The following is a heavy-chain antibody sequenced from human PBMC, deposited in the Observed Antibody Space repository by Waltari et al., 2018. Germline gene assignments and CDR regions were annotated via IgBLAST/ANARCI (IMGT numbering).Heavy chain of an antibody. D-gene: IGHD6-13*01. CDR3: ASMYGTAAADIDY. J-gene: IGHJ4*02. V-gene: IGHV3-21*01. CDR1: GFTFSSYS. CDR2: ISSSSSYI. Sequence: EVQLVESGGGLVKPGGSLRLSCAASGFTFSSYSMNWVRQAPGKGLEWVSSISSSSSYIYYADSVKGRFTISRDNAKNSLYLQMNSLRAEDTAVYYCASMYGTAAADIDYWGQGTLVTVSS.